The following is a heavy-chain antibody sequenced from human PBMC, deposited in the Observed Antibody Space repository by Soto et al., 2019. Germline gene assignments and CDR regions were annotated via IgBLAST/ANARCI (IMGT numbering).Heavy chain of an antibody. CDR1: GFSLNTRDVG. J-gene: IGHJ4*02. V-gene: IGHV2-5*02. D-gene: IGHD3-16*01. CDR2: VYWDDDK. Sequence: QITLNESGPALVKPTQTLTLTCTFSGFSLNTRDVGVGWIRQPPGKALEWLGVVYWDDDKTYSPSLKSRLTIPKDTPNNQVVLRMTKMDPVDTATYYCAHCRGGVASFWGQGTLVTVSS. CDR3: AHCRGGVASF.